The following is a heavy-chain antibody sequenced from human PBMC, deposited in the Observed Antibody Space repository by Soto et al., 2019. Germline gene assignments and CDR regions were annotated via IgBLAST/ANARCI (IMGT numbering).Heavy chain of an antibody. D-gene: IGHD3-10*01. CDR2: TYYRPKWYN. CDR1: GDSVSSNSAA. J-gene: IGHJ5*02. V-gene: IGHV6-1*01. Sequence: SQTLSLTCAISGDSVSSNSAAWNWIRQSPSRGLEWLGRTYYRPKWYNDYAVSVKSRITINPDTSKNQFSLQLNSVTPEDTAVYYCARGLWFGESNWFDPWGQGTLVTVSS. CDR3: ARGLWFGESNWFDP.